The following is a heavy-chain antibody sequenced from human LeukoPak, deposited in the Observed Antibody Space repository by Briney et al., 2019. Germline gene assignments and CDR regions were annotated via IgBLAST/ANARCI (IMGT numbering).Heavy chain of an antibody. Sequence: DPSETLSLTCAVYGGSFSGYYWSWIRQPPGKGLEWIGEINHSGSTNYNPSLKSRVTISVDASKNQFSLKLSSVTAADTAVYYCARFHSPYYDSSGYCPGCGMDVWGQGTTVTVSS. CDR1: GGSFSGYY. V-gene: IGHV4-34*01. CDR3: ARFHSPYYDSSGYCPGCGMDV. CDR2: INHSGST. J-gene: IGHJ6*02. D-gene: IGHD3-22*01.